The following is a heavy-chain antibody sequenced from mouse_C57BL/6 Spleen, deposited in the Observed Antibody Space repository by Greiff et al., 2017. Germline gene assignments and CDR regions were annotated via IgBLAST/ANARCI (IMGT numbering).Heavy chain of an antibody. D-gene: IGHD1-1*01. CDR3: TLITTVVGRFAY. V-gene: IGHV6-3*01. CDR2: IRLKSDNYAT. CDR1: GFTFSNYW. Sequence: EVQLVESGGGLVQPGGSMKLSCVASGFTFSNYWMNWVRQSPEKGLEWVAQIRLKSDNYATHYAESVKGRFNISRDDSKSRVYLQMNNLRAEDTGIYYCTLITTVVGRFAYWGQGTLVTVSA. J-gene: IGHJ3*01.